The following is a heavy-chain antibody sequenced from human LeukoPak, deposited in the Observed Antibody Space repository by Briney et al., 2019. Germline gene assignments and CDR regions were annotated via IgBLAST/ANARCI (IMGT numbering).Heavy chain of an antibody. V-gene: IGHV3-48*03. CDR3: ARGGYSGYVSSY. CDR1: GFTFSSYE. CDR2: ISSSGSTI. D-gene: IGHD5-12*01. J-gene: IGHJ4*02. Sequence: PGGSLRLSCAASGFTFSSYEMNWVRQAPGKGLEWVSYISSSGSTICYADSVKGRFTISRDNAKNSLYLQMNSLRAEDTAVYYCARGGYSGYVSSYWGQGTLVTVSS.